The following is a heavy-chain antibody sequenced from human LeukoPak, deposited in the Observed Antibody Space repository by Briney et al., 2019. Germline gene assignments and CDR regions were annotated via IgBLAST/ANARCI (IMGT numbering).Heavy chain of an antibody. CDR3: ARLRRGSYYGDAFDI. CDR2: IYYSGST. Sequence: SETLSLTCTVSGGSISSYYWSWIRQPPGKGLEWIGYIYYSGSTNYNPSLKSRVTISVDTSKNQFSLKLSSVTAADTAVYYYARLRRGSYYGDAFDIWGQGTMVTVSS. D-gene: IGHD1-26*01. J-gene: IGHJ3*02. CDR1: GGSISSYY. V-gene: IGHV4-59*08.